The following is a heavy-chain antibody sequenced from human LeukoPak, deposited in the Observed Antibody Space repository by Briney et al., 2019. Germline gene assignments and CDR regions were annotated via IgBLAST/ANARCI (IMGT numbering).Heavy chain of an antibody. J-gene: IGHJ6*04. CDR2: ISSSGSTI. CDR3: AELGITMIGGV. V-gene: IGHV3-48*03. Sequence: GGSLRLSCAASGFTFSSYEMNWVRLAPGKGLEWVSYISSSGSTIYYADSVNGRFTISRDNAKNSLYLQMNSLRAEDTAVYYCAELGITMIGGVWGKGTTVTISS. CDR1: GFTFSSYE. D-gene: IGHD3-10*02.